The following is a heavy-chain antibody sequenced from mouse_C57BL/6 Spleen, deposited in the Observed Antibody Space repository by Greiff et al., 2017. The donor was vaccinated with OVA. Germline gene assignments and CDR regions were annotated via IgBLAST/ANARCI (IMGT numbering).Heavy chain of an antibody. CDR2: IYPRSGTT. CDR1: GYTFTSYG. CDR3: ARRYGSSLYARDY. D-gene: IGHD1-1*01. V-gene: IGHV1-81*01. Sequence: QVQLKQSGAELARPGASVKLSCKASGYTFTSYGISWVKQRTGQGLEWIGEIYPRSGTTYYNEKFKGKATLTADKSSSTAYMELRSLTSEDSAVYYCARRYGSSLYARDYWGQGTSVTVSS. J-gene: IGHJ4*01.